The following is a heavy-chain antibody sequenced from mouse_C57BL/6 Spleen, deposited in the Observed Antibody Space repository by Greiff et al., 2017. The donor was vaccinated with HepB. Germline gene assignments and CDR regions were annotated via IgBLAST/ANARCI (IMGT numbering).Heavy chain of an antibody. CDR1: GYTFTSYG. V-gene: IGHV1-81*01. D-gene: IGHD1-1*01. CDR2: IYPRRGNT. J-gene: IGHJ1*03. Sequence: VKLVESGAELARPGASVKLSFKASGYTFTSYGISWVKQRTGQGLEWIGEIYPRRGNTYYNEKFKGKATLTADKSSSTAYMELRSLTSEDSAVYFCARYPITTVVAEYFDVWGTGTTVTVSS. CDR3: ARYPITTVVAEYFDV.